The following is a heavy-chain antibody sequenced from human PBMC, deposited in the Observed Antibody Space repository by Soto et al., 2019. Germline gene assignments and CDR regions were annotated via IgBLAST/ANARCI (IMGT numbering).Heavy chain of an antibody. J-gene: IGHJ4*02. CDR3: DSGAYPDY. D-gene: IGHD1-26*01. CDR2: IKQDESEK. Sequence: EVQLVQSGGGLVQPGGSLRLSCAASGFAFSNYWMSWVRQAPGKGLEWVANIKQDESEKNYVDSVKDRFTISRDNAKNSMSLQMDTLRAEDIAVYDGDSGAYPDYWGQGTLVTVSS. CDR1: GFAFSNYW. V-gene: IGHV3-7*01.